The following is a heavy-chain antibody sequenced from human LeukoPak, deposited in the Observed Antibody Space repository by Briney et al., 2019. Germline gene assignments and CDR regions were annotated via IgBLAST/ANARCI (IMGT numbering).Heavy chain of an antibody. V-gene: IGHV1-69*13. CDR3: ARDLPEWELQGDDAFDI. CDR2: IIPIFGTA. Sequence: ASVKVSCKASGGTFSSYVISWVRQAPGQGLEWMGGIIPIFGTANYAQKFQGRVTITADESTSTAYMELSSLRSEDTAVYYCARDLPEWELQGDDAFDIWGQGTMVTVSS. J-gene: IGHJ3*02. CDR1: GGTFSSYV. D-gene: IGHD1-26*01.